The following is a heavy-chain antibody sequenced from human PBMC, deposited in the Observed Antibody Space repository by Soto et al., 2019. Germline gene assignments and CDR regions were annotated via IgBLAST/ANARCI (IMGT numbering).Heavy chain of an antibody. D-gene: IGHD6-13*01. CDR1: GYTFTSYG. CDR3: ARDGGYSDSSRKNWFDP. Sequence: ASVKVSFKASGYTFTSYGISWVRQAPGQGLEWMGWISAYNGNTNYAQELQGRVTMTTDTSTSTAYMELRSLRSDDTAVYYCARDGGYSDSSRKNWFDPWGQGTLVTVSS. V-gene: IGHV1-18*01. CDR2: ISAYNGNT. J-gene: IGHJ5*02.